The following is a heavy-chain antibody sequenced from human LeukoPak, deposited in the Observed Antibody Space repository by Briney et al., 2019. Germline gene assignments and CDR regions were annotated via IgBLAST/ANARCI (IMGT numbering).Heavy chain of an antibody. V-gene: IGHV4-59*01. CDR3: ARLNDRADAFDI. Sequence: SETLSLTCTVSGGSISSYYWSWIRQPPGKGLEWIGYIYNSGSTNYNPSLKSRVTISVDTSKNQFSLKLSSVTAADTAVYYCARLNDRADAFDIWVQGTMVTVSS. CDR1: GGSISSYY. CDR2: IYNSGST. D-gene: IGHD3-22*01. J-gene: IGHJ3*02.